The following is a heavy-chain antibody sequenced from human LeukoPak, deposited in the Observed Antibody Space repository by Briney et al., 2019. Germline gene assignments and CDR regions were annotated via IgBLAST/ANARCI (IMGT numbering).Heavy chain of an antibody. CDR1: GYSISSGYY. D-gene: IGHD5-12*01. CDR3: ARYSGYDYPIDY. J-gene: IGHJ4*02. V-gene: IGHV4-38-2*02. CDR2: IYHSGST. Sequence: PSETLSLTCTVSGYSISSGYYWGWIRQPPGKGLEWIGSIYHSGSTYYNPSLKSRVTISVDTSKNQFSLKLSSVTAADTAVYYCARYSGYDYPIDYWGQGTLVTVSS.